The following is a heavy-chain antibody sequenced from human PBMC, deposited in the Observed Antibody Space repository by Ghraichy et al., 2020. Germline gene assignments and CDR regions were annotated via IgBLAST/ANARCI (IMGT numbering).Heavy chain of an antibody. J-gene: IGHJ5*02. V-gene: IGHV2-26*01. CDR3: ARMVTMVQGVIIKGWIWFDP. CDR1: GFSLSNARMG. CDR2: IFSNDEK. D-gene: IGHD3-10*01. Sequence: SGPTLVKPTETLTLTCTVSGFSLSNARMGVSWIRQPPGKALEWLAHIFSNDEKSYSTSLKSRLTISKDTSKSQVVLTMTNMDPVDTATYYCARMVTMVQGVIIKGWIWFDPWGQGTLVTVSS.